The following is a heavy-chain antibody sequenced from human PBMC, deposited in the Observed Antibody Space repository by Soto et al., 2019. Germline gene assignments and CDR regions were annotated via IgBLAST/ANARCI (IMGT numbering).Heavy chain of an antibody. V-gene: IGHV3-21*01. CDR2: ISSSSSYI. J-gene: IGHJ3*02. CDR1: GFTFSSYS. Sequence: LRLSCAASGFTFSSYSMNWVRQAPGKGLEWVSSISSSSSYIYYADSVKGRFTISRDNAKNSLYLQMNSLRAEDTAVYYCARGYDYYDSSGYRIDAFDIWGQGTMVTVSS. CDR3: ARGYDYYDSSGYRIDAFDI. D-gene: IGHD3-22*01.